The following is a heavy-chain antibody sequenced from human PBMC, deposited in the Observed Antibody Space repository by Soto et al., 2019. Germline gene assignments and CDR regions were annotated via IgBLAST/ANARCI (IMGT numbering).Heavy chain of an antibody. V-gene: IGHV4-34*01. J-gene: IGHJ4*02. D-gene: IGHD5-18*01. CDR1: GGSFSGYY. Sequence: TSETLSLTCAVYGGSFSGYYWSWIRQPPGKGLEWIGEINHSGSTNYNPSLKSRVTISVDTSKNQFSLKLSSVTAADTAVYYCARGGRWIQLWSLDYWGQGTLVTVSS. CDR2: INHSGST. CDR3: ARGGRWIQLWSLDY.